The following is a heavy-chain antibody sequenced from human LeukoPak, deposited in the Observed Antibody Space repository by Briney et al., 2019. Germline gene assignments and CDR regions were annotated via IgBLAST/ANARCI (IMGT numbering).Heavy chain of an antibody. CDR3: AREGGFLRPLVY. D-gene: IGHD2/OR15-2a*01. CDR2: VHLDGRT. Sequence: PSETLSLTCGVSGGSVTSTNRWTWVRQPPGKGLEWIGEVHLDGRTNYNPSLKSRLTMPVDLSENHVSLKLTSVTAADTAVYYCAREGGFLRPLVYWGQRTLVTVSS. V-gene: IGHV4-4*02. J-gene: IGHJ4*02. CDR1: GGSVTSTNR.